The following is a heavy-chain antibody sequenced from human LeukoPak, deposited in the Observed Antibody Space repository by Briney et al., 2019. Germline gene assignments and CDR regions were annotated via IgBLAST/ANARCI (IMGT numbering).Heavy chain of an antibody. Sequence: GGSLRLSCAASGITFSDYYMSWIRQAPGKGLEWVSYISSSGSTIYYADSVKGRFAISRDNAKNSLYLQMNSLRAEDTAVYYCARVKGGDDILTGPDYWGQGTLVTVSS. J-gene: IGHJ4*02. V-gene: IGHV3-11*01. CDR1: GITFSDYY. CDR2: ISSSGSTI. D-gene: IGHD3-9*01. CDR3: ARVKGGDDILTGPDY.